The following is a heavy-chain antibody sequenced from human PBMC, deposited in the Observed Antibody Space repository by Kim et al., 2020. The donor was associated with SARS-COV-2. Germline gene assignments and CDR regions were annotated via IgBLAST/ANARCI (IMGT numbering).Heavy chain of an antibody. D-gene: IGHD3-10*01. V-gene: IGHV3-74*01. CDR1: GFTFSNYW. CDR2: ITGDKSST. J-gene: IGHJ4*03. Sequence: GGSLRLSCAASGFTFSNYWMHWVRQAPGKGLVWVSRITGDKSSTDYADSVKGRFTISRDNAKNTLYLQMNSLRVEDTAVYYCARGVGSVVLWGRGTMVTVSS. CDR3: ARGVGSVVL.